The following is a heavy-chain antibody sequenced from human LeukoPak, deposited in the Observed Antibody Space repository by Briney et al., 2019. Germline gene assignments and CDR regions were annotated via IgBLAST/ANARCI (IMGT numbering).Heavy chain of an antibody. V-gene: IGHV3-30*02. J-gene: IGHJ4*02. D-gene: IGHD3-22*01. CDR3: AKETYYYDSSGYSNHFDY. CDR1: GFTYSSYG. Sequence: SGGSLRLSCAASGFTYSSYGMHWVRQAPGKGLEWVAFIRYDGSNKYYADSVKGRFTISRDNSKNTLYLQMNSLRAEDTAVYYCAKETYYYDSSGYSNHFDYWGQGTLVTVSS. CDR2: IRYDGSNK.